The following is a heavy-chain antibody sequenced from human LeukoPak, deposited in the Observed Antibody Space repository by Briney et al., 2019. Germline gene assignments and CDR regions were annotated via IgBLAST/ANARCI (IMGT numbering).Heavy chain of an antibody. Sequence: PSETLSLTCIVSGGSTSSSDYFWGWIRQTPGKGLEWVSAISGSGGSTYYADSVKGRFTISRDNSKNTLYLQMNSLRAEDTAVYYCAKRQTTVTTPAGSLAFDIWGQGTMVTVSS. D-gene: IGHD4-17*01. CDR3: AKRQTTVTTPAGSLAFDI. V-gene: IGHV3-23*01. CDR1: GGSTSSSDYF. J-gene: IGHJ3*02. CDR2: ISGSGGST.